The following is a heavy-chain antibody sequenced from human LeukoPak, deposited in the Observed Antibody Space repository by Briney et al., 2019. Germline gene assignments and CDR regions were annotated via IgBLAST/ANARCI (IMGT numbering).Heavy chain of an antibody. D-gene: IGHD2-8*01. CDR2: INHSGST. V-gene: IGHV4-34*01. CDR1: GGSFSGYY. CDR3: AGGNGRQPAPRRSYFDY. Sequence: SETLSLTCAVYGGSFSGYYWSWIRQPPGKGLEWIGEINHSGSTNYNPSLKSRVTISVDTSKNQFSLKLSSVTAADTAVYYCAGGNGRQPAPRRSYFDYWGQGTLVTVSS. J-gene: IGHJ4*02.